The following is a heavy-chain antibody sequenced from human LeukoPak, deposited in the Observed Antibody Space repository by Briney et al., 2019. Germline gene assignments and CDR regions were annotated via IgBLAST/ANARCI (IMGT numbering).Heavy chain of an antibody. CDR3: ARVDAGYYYGSGSYCFDY. V-gene: IGHV4-34*01. CDR2: INHSGST. CDR1: GGSFSGYY. D-gene: IGHD3-10*01. J-gene: IGHJ4*02. Sequence: SETLSLTCAVYGGSFSGYYWSWIRQPPGKGLEWIGEINHSGSTNYNPSLKSRVTISVDTSKNQFFLKLSSVTAADTAVYYCARVDAGYYYGSGSYCFDYWGQGTLVTVSS.